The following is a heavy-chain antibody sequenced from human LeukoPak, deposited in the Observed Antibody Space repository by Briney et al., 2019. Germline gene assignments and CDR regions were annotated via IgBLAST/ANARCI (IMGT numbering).Heavy chain of an antibody. D-gene: IGHD3-10*01. CDR3: ERVRMVRGLPDQTFDY. J-gene: IGHJ4*02. V-gene: IGHV4-4*07. CDR1: GGSISLYD. CDR2: IYGSGST. Sequence: PSETLSLTCTVSGGSISLYDWSWIRQPAGKGLEWIGHIYGSGSTNYNPSLTSRLTMSVDTSNNQFSLRLSSVTAADTAVYYCERVRMVRGLPDQTFDYWGQGTLFTVSS.